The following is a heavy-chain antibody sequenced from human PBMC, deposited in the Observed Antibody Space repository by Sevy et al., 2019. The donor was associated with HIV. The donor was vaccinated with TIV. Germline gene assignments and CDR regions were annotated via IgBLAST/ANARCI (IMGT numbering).Heavy chain of an antibody. V-gene: IGHV3-21*01. CDR3: ARGGWLQFPLDY. D-gene: IGHD5-12*01. J-gene: IGHJ4*02. CDR1: GFTFSSYS. Sequence: LGGSLRLSCAASGFTFSSYSMNWVRQAPGKGLEWVSSISSSSSYIYYADSVKGRFTISRDNAKNSLYLQMNSLRAEDTAVYYCARGGWLQFPLDYWGQGTLVTVSS. CDR2: ISSSSSYI.